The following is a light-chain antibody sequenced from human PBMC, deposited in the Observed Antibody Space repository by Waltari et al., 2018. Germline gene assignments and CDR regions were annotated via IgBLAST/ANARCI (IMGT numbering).Light chain of an antibody. CDR2: QDK. Sequence: SSDLTQPPSVSVSPGQTARIACSGERLGTRYVSWYQKKPGQSPLLVIYQDKKRPSGIPERFSGSNSGNTATLTINGTQTLDEAEYFCQAWDNNFVIFGGGTKLTVL. CDR1: RLGTRY. J-gene: IGLJ2*01. CDR3: QAWDNNFVI. V-gene: IGLV3-1*01.